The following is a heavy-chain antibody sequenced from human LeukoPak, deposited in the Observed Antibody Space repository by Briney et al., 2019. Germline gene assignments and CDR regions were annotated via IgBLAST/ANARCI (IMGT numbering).Heavy chain of an antibody. CDR3: ARSIQDGAAAGTFDY. Sequence: PSETLSLTGTVSGVSISSYYWSWIRQPPGKGLEWIGYIYYSGSTNYNPSLKSRVTISVDTSKNQFSLKLSSVTAADTAVYYCARSIQDGAAAGTFDYWGQGTLVTVSS. D-gene: IGHD6-13*01. J-gene: IGHJ4*02. V-gene: IGHV4-59*01. CDR1: GVSISSYY. CDR2: IYYSGST.